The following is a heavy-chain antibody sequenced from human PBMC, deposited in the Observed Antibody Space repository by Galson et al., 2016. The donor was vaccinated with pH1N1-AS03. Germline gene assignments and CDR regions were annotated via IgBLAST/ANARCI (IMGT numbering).Heavy chain of an antibody. CDR1: GYNFRDYY. J-gene: IGHJ3*02. CDR3: ARDGGGIIDGALDT. V-gene: IGHV1-2*02. CDR2: ITPKDDDT. D-gene: IGHD2-21*01. Sequence: SVKVSCKASGYNFRDYYIHWVRQAPGQGLEWMGWITPKDDDTNYAPKFQGRVTMTRDLSTSSAYLELKRLTSDDTAVYFCARDGGGIIDGALDTWGQGTLVTVSS.